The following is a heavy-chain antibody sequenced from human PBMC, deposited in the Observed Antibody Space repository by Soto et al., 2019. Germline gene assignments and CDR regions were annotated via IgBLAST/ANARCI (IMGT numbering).Heavy chain of an antibody. CDR3: ARDYYKYYDSSGYYRSPAY. V-gene: IGHV3-64*01. CDR2: ITSSGGNT. CDR1: GFTFSSYA. Sequence: PGGSLRLSCAASGFTFSSYAMHWVRQAPGKGLEYVSVITSSGGNTDYASSVKGRFTISRDNSKNTLYLQMGSLRAEDMAVYYCARDYYKYYDSSGYYRSPAYWGQGTLVTVSS. J-gene: IGHJ4*02. D-gene: IGHD3-22*01.